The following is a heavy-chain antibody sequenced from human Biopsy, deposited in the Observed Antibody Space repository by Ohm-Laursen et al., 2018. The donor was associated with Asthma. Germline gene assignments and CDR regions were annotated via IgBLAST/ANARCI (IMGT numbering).Heavy chain of an antibody. Sequence: GSLRLSCAATGFTFGDYWMSWVRQVPGKGLEWVAIIKHDGSEKNHVDSLKGRFTISRDNAKNTLYLQMNSLRAEDTAVYYCAKARIHHFYDSSGYDQHDWGQGTLVTVSS. J-gene: IGHJ4*02. CDR2: IKHDGSEK. V-gene: IGHV3-7*01. CDR1: GFTFGDYW. D-gene: IGHD3-22*01. CDR3: AKARIHHFYDSSGYDQHD.